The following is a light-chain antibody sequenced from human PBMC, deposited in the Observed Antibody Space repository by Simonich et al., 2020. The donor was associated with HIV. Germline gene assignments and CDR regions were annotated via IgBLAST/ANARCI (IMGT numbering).Light chain of an antibody. CDR2: AAS. Sequence: DIQMTQSPSSLSASVGDRVTITCRANQGISNSFAWYQQKPGKAPKLLLYAASRLESGVPFRFSGSGSGTDYTLTISNLQPEDFATYYCQQYYSTPPWTFGQGTKVEIK. J-gene: IGKJ1*01. CDR3: QQYYSTPPWT. CDR1: QGISNS. V-gene: IGKV1-NL1*01.